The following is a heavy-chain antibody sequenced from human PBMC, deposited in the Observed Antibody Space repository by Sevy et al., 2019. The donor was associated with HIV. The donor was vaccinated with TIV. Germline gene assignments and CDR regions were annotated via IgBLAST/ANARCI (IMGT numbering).Heavy chain of an antibody. V-gene: IGHV3-7*01. CDR2: INQDGNKK. Sequence: GGSLRLSCAASGFTLSSYWVNWVRQAPGKGLEWVANINQDGNKKYYVVSVKGRFTISRDNIMNSVHLQMNSLRAEDTAVYYCVRAMAAAQSYWGQGALVTVSS. CDR3: VRAMAAAQSY. D-gene: IGHD6-13*01. CDR1: GFTLSSYW. J-gene: IGHJ4*02.